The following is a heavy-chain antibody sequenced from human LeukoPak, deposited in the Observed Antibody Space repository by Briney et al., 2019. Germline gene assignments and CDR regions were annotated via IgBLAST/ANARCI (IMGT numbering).Heavy chain of an antibody. J-gene: IGHJ5*02. CDR2: IVVGSGNT. D-gene: IGHD2-15*01. Sequence: GASVKVSCKASGFTFTSSAVQWVRQARGQRLEWIGWIVVGSGNTNYAQKFQERVTITRDMSTSTAYMELSSLRSEDTAVYYCATSIYCSGGSCYLAYNWFDPWGQGTLVTVSS. CDR3: ATSIYCSGGSCYLAYNWFDP. V-gene: IGHV1-58*01. CDR1: GFTFTSSA.